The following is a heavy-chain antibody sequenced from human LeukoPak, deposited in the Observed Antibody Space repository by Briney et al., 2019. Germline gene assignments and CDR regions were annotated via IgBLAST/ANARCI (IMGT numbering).Heavy chain of an antibody. D-gene: IGHD3-16*01. CDR3: ARETGGWDAFDI. J-gene: IGHJ3*02. V-gene: IGHV3-66*01. CDR2: LSAVGST. Sequence: GGSLRLSCAASGFSVSSNSMIWVRQAPRTGLEWVSVLSAVGSTYYADSVKGRFTISRDNSKNTVYLQMNSLTADDTAIYYCARETGGWDAFDIWGQGTMVAVSS. CDR1: GFSVSSNS.